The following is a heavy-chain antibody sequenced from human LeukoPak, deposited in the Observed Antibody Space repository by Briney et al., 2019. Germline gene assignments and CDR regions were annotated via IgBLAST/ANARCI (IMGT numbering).Heavy chain of an antibody. CDR3: AKQLGYCSDGSCYFPY. Sequence: GGSLRLSCAASGFTFSSSAMSWVRQAPGKGLEWVSAISNNGGYTYYADSVQGRFTISRDNSKSTLCLQMNSLRAEDTAVYYCAKQLGYCSDGSCYFPYWGQGTLITVSS. CDR2: ISNNGGYT. CDR1: GFTFSSSA. D-gene: IGHD2-15*01. V-gene: IGHV3-23*01. J-gene: IGHJ4*02.